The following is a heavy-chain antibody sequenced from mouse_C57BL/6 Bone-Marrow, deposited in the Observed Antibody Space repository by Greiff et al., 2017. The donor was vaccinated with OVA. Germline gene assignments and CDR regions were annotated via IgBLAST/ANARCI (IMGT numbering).Heavy chain of an antibody. J-gene: IGHJ2*01. Sequence: QVQLQQSGPALVKPGASVKISCKASGYTFTDYYINWVKQRPGQGLEWIGWSYPGRGNTKYNEKFKGKATLTVDTSSSTAYMQLSSLTSEDAAVYFCARGDWDYVDYWGQGTTLTVSS. CDR2: SYPGRGNT. CDR1: GYTFTDYY. D-gene: IGHD4-1*01. CDR3: ARGDWDYVDY. V-gene: IGHV1-84*01.